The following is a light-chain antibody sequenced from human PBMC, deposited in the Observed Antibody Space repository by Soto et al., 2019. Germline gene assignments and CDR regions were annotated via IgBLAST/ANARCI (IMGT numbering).Light chain of an antibody. V-gene: IGLV1-40*01. CDR2: GNN. Sequence: QSVLTQPPSVSGAPGQRVTISCTGSSSNIGAGYDVHWYQQLPGTAPKLLIFGNNKRPSGVPDRFSGSKSGTSASLAITGLQAEDEADYYCPSYDSSLSTWVFGGGTKLTVL. CDR1: SSNIGAGYD. CDR3: PSYDSSLSTWV. J-gene: IGLJ3*02.